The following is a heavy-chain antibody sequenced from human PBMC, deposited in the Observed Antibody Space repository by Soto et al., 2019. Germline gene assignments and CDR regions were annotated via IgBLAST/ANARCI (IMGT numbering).Heavy chain of an antibody. D-gene: IGHD3-22*01. CDR1: GGSFGGYY. CDR3: ARGGTRRFTMIVVFWFDP. V-gene: IGHV4-34*01. Sequence: SETLSLTCAVYGGSFGGYYWSWIRQPPGKGLEWIGEINHSGSTNYNPSLKGRVTISVDTSKNQFSLKLSSVTAADTAVYYCARGGTRRFTMIVVFWFDPWGQGTLVTVSS. CDR2: INHSGST. J-gene: IGHJ5*02.